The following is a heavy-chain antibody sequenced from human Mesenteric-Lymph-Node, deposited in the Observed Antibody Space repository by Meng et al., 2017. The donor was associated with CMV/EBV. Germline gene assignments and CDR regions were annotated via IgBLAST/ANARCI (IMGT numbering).Heavy chain of an antibody. Sequence: QASHAGPQLCKSPQPPSVTCTIRGDSTARRHAAWNWVRQFASGCLGWLGRTYYWSKSYNDYAVCVKSRISVNLDTSKNQLSLHLNFVTPEDTAVYYCAYFGDLPPLWWGQGTLVTVSS. J-gene: IGHJ4*02. V-gene: IGHV6-1*01. CDR3: AYFGDLPPLW. CDR1: GDSTARRHAA. CDR2: TYYWSKSYN. D-gene: IGHD3-16*01.